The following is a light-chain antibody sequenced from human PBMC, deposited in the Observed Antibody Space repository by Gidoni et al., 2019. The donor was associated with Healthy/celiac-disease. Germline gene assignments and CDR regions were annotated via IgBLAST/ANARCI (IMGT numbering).Light chain of an antibody. Sequence: QSVLTQPPSASGTPGQRVTIPCSGSSSNIGSNTVNWYQQLPGTAPKLLNYSNNQRPSGVPDRFSGSKSGTSASLAISGLQSEDEADYYCAAWDDSLNAVVFGGGTKLTVL. J-gene: IGLJ2*01. CDR3: AAWDDSLNAVV. CDR2: SNN. V-gene: IGLV1-44*01. CDR1: SSNIGSNT.